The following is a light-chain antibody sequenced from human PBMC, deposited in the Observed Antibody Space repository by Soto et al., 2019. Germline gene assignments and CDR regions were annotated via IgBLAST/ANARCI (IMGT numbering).Light chain of an antibody. J-gene: IGLJ1*01. CDR3: SSYTSSSTLV. V-gene: IGLV2-14*01. CDR2: EVS. Sequence: QSALTQPAYVSGSPGQSITISCTGTSSDVGGYNYVSWYQQHPGKAPKLMIYEVSNRPSGVSNRFSDSKSGNTASLTISGLQAEDEADYYCSSYTSSSTLVFGTGTKVTVL. CDR1: SSDVGGYNY.